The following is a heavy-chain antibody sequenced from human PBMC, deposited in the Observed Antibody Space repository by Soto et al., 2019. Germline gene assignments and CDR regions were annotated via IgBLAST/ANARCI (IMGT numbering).Heavy chain of an antibody. V-gene: IGHV3-74*01. Sequence: EVQLVESGGGLVQPGGSLRLSCAASGFSFSSYWMHWVRQVPGKGLVWVSRINSDGSNTNYADSVKGRFTISRDNGRDTLYLQMNSLRVDDRAVYYCARDGLCTDESGGSCHSRFLHNWVDPWGQGTLVTVSS. CDR3: ARDGLCTDESGGSCHSRFLHNWVDP. CDR2: INSDGSNT. D-gene: IGHD2-15*01. CDR1: GFSFSSYW. J-gene: IGHJ5*02.